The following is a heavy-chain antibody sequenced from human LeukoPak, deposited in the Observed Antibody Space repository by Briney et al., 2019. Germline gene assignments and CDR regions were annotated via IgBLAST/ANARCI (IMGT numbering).Heavy chain of an antibody. CDR3: GRGTGYLLLDY. CDR2: INSDGGST. J-gene: IGHJ4*02. CDR1: GFTFSSYW. V-gene: IGHV3-74*01. Sequence: GGSLRLSCAASGFTFSSYWMHWVRQAPGKGLVWVSRINSDGGSTTYADSVKGRFTISRDNAKNTLYLQMNSLRVEDTAVYYCGRGTGYLLLDYWGQGTLVTVSS. D-gene: IGHD3/OR15-3a*01.